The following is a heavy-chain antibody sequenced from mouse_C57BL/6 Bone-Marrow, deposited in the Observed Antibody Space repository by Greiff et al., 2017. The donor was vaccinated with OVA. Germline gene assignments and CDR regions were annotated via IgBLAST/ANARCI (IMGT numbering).Heavy chain of an antibody. D-gene: IGHD4-1*02. V-gene: IGHV1-75*01. Sequence: QFQLQQSGPELVKPGASVKISCKASGYTFTDYYINWVKQRPGQGLEWIGWIVPGSGNTYYNEKFKGKATLTVDKSSSTAYMLLSSLTSEDSAVYFCARSATGPYYFDYWGQGTTLTVSS. CDR1: GYTFTDYY. CDR3: ARSATGPYYFDY. CDR2: IVPGSGNT. J-gene: IGHJ2*01.